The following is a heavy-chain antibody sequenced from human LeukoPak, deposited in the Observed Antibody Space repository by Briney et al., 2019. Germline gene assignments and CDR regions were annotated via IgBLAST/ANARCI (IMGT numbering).Heavy chain of an antibody. J-gene: IGHJ3*02. V-gene: IGHV3-23*01. CDR2: ISNIGGGT. D-gene: IGHD3-16*01. CDR1: GFTITNYS. Sequence: PGGSLRLSCAAAGFTITNYSMSWGRQAPGKGLEWVSSISNIGGGTYYADSVKSGFTISRDNSKNTLYLQMNSLRAEDTAEYYCAKGGGAGAFDIWGKGTMVTVST. CDR3: AKGGGAGAFDI.